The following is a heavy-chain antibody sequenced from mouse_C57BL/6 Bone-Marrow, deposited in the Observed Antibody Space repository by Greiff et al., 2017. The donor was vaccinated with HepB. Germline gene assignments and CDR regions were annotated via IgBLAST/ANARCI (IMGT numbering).Heavy chain of an antibody. Sequence: VKLMESGPGLVQPSQSLSITCTVSGFSLTSYGVHWVRQSPGKGLEWLGVIWRGGSTDYNAAFMSRLSITKDNSKSQVFFKMNSLQADDTAIYYCAKKTSTGTDWYFDVWGTGTTVTVSS. J-gene: IGHJ1*03. CDR2: IWRGGST. V-gene: IGHV2-5*01. D-gene: IGHD4-1*02. CDR1: GFSLTSYG. CDR3: AKKTSTGTDWYFDV.